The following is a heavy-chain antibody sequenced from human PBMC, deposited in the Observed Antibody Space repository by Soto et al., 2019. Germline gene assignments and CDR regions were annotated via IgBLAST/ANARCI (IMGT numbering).Heavy chain of an antibody. D-gene: IGHD3-22*01. CDR3: ARDSTNHYYDSSGHRFFDY. CDR1: GYTFTSYG. CDR2: ISAYNGNT. V-gene: IGHV1-18*01. J-gene: IGHJ4*02. Sequence: ASVKVSCKASGYTFTSYGISWVRQAPGQGLEWMGWISAYNGNTNYAQKLQGRVTMTTDTSTSTAYMELRSLRSDDTAVYYCARDSTNHYYDSSGHRFFDYWGQGTLVTVSS.